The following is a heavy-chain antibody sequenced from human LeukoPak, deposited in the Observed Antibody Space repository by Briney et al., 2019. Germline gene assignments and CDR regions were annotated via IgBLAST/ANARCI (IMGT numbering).Heavy chain of an antibody. Sequence: GESLKISCKASGYSFSTYWIGWVRQMPGKGLEWMAIIYPGDSDTRYSPSFQSQVTISADKSISTAYLQWSSLKASDTAMYYCARPYCSSTSCPTFFQHWGQGTLVTVSS. D-gene: IGHD2-2*01. CDR2: IYPGDSDT. V-gene: IGHV5-51*01. CDR1: GYSFSTYW. CDR3: ARPYCSSTSCPTFFQH. J-gene: IGHJ1*01.